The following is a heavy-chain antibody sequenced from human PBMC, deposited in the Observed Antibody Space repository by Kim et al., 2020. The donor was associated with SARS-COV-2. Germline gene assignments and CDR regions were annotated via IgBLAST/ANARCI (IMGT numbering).Heavy chain of an antibody. V-gene: IGHV3-33*06. CDR2: IWYDGSNK. CDR3: AKASSSAAGTGVMEVDY. Sequence: GGSLRLSCAASGFTFSSYGMHWVRQAPGKGLEWVAVIWYDGSNKYYADSVKGRFTISRDNSKNTLYLQMNSLRAEDTAVYYCAKASSSAAGTGVMEVDYWGQGTLVTVSS. CDR1: GFTFSSYG. J-gene: IGHJ4*02. D-gene: IGHD6-13*01.